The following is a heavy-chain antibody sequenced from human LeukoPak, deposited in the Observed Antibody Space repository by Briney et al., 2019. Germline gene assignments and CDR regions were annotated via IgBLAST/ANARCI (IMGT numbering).Heavy chain of an antibody. Sequence: GPVKVSCKASGYTFTSYDINWVRQATGQGLEWMGWMNPNSGNTGYAQKFQGRVTMTRNTSISTAYMELSSLRSEDTAVYYCARVLQMGGYYYLAFDIWGQGTMVTVSS. CDR3: ARVLQMGGYYYLAFDI. V-gene: IGHV1-8*01. CDR2: MNPNSGNT. D-gene: IGHD3-22*01. CDR1: GYTFTSYD. J-gene: IGHJ3*02.